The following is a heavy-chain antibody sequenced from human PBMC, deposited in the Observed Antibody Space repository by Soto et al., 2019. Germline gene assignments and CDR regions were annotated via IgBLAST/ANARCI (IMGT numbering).Heavy chain of an antibody. CDR3: AGSAGYYYYATGCHTLGPFDP. J-gene: IGHJ5*02. V-gene: IGHV4-30-4*01. Sequence: QVQLQESGPGLVKPSETLSLICTVSGASISSGDFYWSWIRQPPGKGLEWIGAIYHSGNTYYNPWLRGRVSVSVAKSKFQLSLRPASVAASDVYLCSCAGSAGYYYYATGCHTLGPFDPWGQGTLVTVSS. D-gene: IGHD3-10*01. CDR1: GASISSGDFY. CDR2: IYHSGNT.